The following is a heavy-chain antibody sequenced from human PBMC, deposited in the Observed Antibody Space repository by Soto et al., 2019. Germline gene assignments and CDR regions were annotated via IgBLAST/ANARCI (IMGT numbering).Heavy chain of an antibody. V-gene: IGHV3-21*01. CDR3: ARESEDLTSNFDY. CDR2: ISSTTNYI. Sequence: GGSLRLSCAASGFTFTRYSMNWVRQAPGKGLEWVSSISSTTNYIYYADSMKGRFAVSRDNAKNSVYLDMNSLSAEDTAVYYCARESEDLTSNFDYWGQGTLVTVSS. CDR1: GFTFTRYS. J-gene: IGHJ4*02.